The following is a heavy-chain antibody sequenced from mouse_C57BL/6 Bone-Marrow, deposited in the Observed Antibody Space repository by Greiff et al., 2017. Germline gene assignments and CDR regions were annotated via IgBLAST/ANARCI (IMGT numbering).Heavy chain of an antibody. CDR1: GFNIKDDY. D-gene: IGHD2-5*01. V-gene: IGHV14-4*01. J-gene: IGHJ3*01. Sequence: VQLKQSGAELVRPGASVKLSCTASGFNIKDDYMHWVKQRPEQGLEWIGWIDPENGDTEYASKFQGKATITADTSSNTAYLQLSSLTSEDTAVYYCTTGPNIVTTDAWFAYWGQGTLVTVSA. CDR3: TTGPNIVTTDAWFAY. CDR2: IDPENGDT.